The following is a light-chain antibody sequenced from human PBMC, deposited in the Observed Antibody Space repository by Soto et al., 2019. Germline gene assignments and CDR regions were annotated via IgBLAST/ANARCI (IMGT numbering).Light chain of an antibody. CDR3: SSYTRSSTLYV. CDR2: EVS. Sequence: QSALTQPASVSGSPGQSITISCTGTSSDVGDYNYVSWYQQHPGKAPKLMIYEVSNRPSGVSNRFSGSKSGNTAFLTISGLQAEDEADYYCSSYTRSSTLYVFGTGTKVTVL. V-gene: IGLV2-14*01. J-gene: IGLJ1*01. CDR1: SSDVGDYNY.